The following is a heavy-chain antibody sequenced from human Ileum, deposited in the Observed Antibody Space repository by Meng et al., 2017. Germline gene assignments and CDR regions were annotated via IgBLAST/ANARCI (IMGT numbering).Heavy chain of an antibody. Sequence: QLMGSGGGLAQPGGSLRLSCAASGFSVSSNYMTWVRQAPEKGLEWVSLLYSGGSTYYTDSVKGRFTISRDNSKNTLFLQMNSLRSEDTALYYCARSLGAGNAFDIWGQGTMVTVSS. CDR2: LYSGGST. J-gene: IGHJ3*02. D-gene: IGHD1-26*01. CDR1: GFSVSSNY. CDR3: ARSLGAGNAFDI. V-gene: IGHV3-66*02.